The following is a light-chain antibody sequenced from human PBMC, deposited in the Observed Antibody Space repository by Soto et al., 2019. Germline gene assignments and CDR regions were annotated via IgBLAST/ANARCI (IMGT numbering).Light chain of an antibody. CDR1: SSDVGGYNY. V-gene: IGLV2-14*03. J-gene: IGLJ1*01. CDR3: RSYTSSSTYV. CDR2: DVS. Sequence: QSALTQPASVSGSPGQSITISCTGTSSDVGGYNYVSWYQQHPGKAPKLMIYDVSNRPSGVSNRFSGSKSGNTASLTISGLQAEDEADYYCRSYTSSSTYVFGTGTKVT.